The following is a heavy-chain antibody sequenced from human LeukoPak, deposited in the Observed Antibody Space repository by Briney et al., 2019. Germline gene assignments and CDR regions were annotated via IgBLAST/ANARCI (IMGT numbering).Heavy chain of an antibody. J-gene: IGHJ6*03. Sequence: GGSLRLSCTASGLTFSTSGFNWVRQAPGKGLEWVASIGPTGSDRYHADSIKGRFTISRDNANNFLYLQMNSLRAEDTAVYYCAKPVVSIYYYYMDVWGKGTTVTVSS. CDR2: IGPTGSDR. CDR1: GLTFSTSG. CDR3: AKPVVSIYYYYMDV. V-gene: IGHV3-21*06. D-gene: IGHD4-23*01.